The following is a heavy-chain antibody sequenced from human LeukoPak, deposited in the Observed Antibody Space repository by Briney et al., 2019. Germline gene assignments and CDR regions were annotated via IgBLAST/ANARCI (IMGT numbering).Heavy chain of an antibody. CDR1: GGSISSSSYY. CDR2: IYHSGST. Sequence: SETLSLTCTVSGGSISSSSYYWGWIRQPPGKGLEWIGSIYHSGSTYYNPSLKSRVTISVDTSKNQFSLKLSSVTAADTAVYYCARLGQWLVRAFDIWGQGTMVTVSS. D-gene: IGHD6-19*01. V-gene: IGHV4-39*07. CDR3: ARLGQWLVRAFDI. J-gene: IGHJ3*02.